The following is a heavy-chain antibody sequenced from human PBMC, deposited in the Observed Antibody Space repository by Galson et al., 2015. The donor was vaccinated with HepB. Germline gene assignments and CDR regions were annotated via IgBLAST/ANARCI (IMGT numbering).Heavy chain of an antibody. CDR3: AKAQGGVITMIDY. CDR2: ISGSGGST. V-gene: IGHV3-23*01. Sequence: SLRLSCAASGFTFSSYAMSWVRQAPGKGLEWVSAISGSGGSTYYADSVKGRFTISRDNSKNTLYLQMNSLRAEDTAVYYRAKAQGGVITMIDYWGQGTLVTVSS. D-gene: IGHD3-22*01. CDR1: GFTFSSYA. J-gene: IGHJ4*02.